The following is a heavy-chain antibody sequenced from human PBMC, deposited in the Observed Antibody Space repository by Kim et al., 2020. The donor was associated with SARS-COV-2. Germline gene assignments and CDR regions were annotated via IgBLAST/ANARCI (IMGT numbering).Heavy chain of an antibody. Sequence: GTSLSLSCAASGFTFSRNGMHWVRQAPGKGLEWVALIWYDGSKTYYADSVKGRFTISRDNSKDTLHLQMNSLRGEDTGIYFCARAVGDASGYYYRFDYWGQGTLVTVSS. CDR2: IWYDGSKT. CDR3: ARAVGDASGYYYRFDY. V-gene: IGHV3-33*01. J-gene: IGHJ4*02. D-gene: IGHD3-22*01. CDR1: GFTFSRNG.